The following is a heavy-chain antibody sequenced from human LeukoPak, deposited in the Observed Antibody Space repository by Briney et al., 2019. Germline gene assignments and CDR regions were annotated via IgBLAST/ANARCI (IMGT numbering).Heavy chain of an antibody. D-gene: IGHD2-21*02. CDR1: GFTFSSYS. Sequence: GGPLRLPCAASGFTFSSYSMNWVRQAPGKGREWVSSISSSSSYIYYADSVKGRFTISRDNAKNSLYLQMNSLRAEDTAVYYCARAPNPAYCGGDCHSDAFDIWGQGTMVTVSS. CDR2: ISSSSSYI. J-gene: IGHJ3*02. CDR3: ARAPNPAYCGGDCHSDAFDI. V-gene: IGHV3-21*01.